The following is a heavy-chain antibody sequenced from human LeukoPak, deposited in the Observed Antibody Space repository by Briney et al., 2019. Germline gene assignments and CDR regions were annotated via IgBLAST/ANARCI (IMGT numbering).Heavy chain of an antibody. D-gene: IGHD4-17*01. Sequence: SETLSLTCTVSGGSISYYYWSWIRQSPGKGLERNGYIYYSGTTNYNPSLKSRVTISVDTSKNQFSLQLRSVTAADTAVYYCAREDPQTTVPEGMDVWGQGTTVTVSS. CDR2: IYYSGTT. CDR3: AREDPQTTVPEGMDV. CDR1: GGSISYYY. J-gene: IGHJ6*02. V-gene: IGHV4-59*01.